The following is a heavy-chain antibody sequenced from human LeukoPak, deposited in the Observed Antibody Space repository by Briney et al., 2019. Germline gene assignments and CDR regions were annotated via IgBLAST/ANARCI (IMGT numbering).Heavy chain of an antibody. CDR2: IKSKTDGGTT. Sequence: GGSLRLSCAASGFTFSNAWMSWVRQAPGKVLEWVGRIKSKTDGGTTDYAAPVKGRFTISRDDSKNTLYLQMNSLKTEDTAVYYCTTVLHSSSRTFANYYYYMDVWGKGTTVTVSS. CDR3: TTVLHSSSRTFANYYYYMDV. CDR1: GFTFSNAW. D-gene: IGHD6-13*01. V-gene: IGHV3-15*01. J-gene: IGHJ6*03.